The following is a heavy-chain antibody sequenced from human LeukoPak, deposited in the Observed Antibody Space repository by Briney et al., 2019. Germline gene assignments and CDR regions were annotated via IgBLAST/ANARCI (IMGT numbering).Heavy chain of an antibody. Sequence: PSETLSLTCTVSGGSISSYYWSWIRQPPGKGLEWIGYIYYSGSTNYNPSLKSRVTISVDTSKNQFSLKLNSVTAADTAVYYCARVMAVNPDWFDPWGQGTLVTVSS. CDR2: IYYSGST. V-gene: IGHV4-59*08. CDR1: GGSISSYY. CDR3: ARVMAVNPDWFDP. D-gene: IGHD5-24*01. J-gene: IGHJ5*02.